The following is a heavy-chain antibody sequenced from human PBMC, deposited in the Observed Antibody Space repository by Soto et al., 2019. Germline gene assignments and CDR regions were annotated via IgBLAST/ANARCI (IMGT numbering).Heavy chain of an antibody. V-gene: IGHV5-51*01. CDR1: GYSFTNHW. CDR2: VYPGDSDT. CDR3: ARFACSASTCYGGVDS. Sequence: EVQLVQSGAEVKKPGESLKISCKGSGYSFTNHWIGWVRQMPGQGLEWMGSVYPGDSDTRYSPSFQGQVTISADKSITTAYLEWSSLKASHTAMYYCARFACSASTCYGGVDSWGQGTLVTVSP. J-gene: IGHJ4*02. D-gene: IGHD2-2*01.